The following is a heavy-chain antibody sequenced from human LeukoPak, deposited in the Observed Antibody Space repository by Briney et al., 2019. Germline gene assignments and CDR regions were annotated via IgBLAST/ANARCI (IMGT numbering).Heavy chain of an antibody. J-gene: IGHJ5*02. Sequence: GRSLRLSCAASGFTFSSYSMNWVRQAPGKGLEWVSSISSSSSYIYYADSVKGRFTISRDNAKNSLYLQMNSLRAEDTAVYYCARGQQLSWFDPWGQGTLVTVSS. D-gene: IGHD6-13*01. CDR2: ISSSSSYI. CDR1: GFTFSSYS. CDR3: ARGQQLSWFDP. V-gene: IGHV3-21*01.